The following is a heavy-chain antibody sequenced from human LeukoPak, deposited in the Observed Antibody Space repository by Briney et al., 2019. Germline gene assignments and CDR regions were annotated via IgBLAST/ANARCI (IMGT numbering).Heavy chain of an antibody. V-gene: IGHV3-23*01. CDR3: AKDGSYYDFDY. D-gene: IGHD1-26*01. J-gene: IGHJ4*02. CDR2: ISGSGATT. Sequence: GSLRLSCAASGFTFTTYGMSWVRQAPGKGLEWVSVISGSGATTDYADSVKGRFTISRDNSKNTLYLQMNSLRAEDTAVYYCAKDGSYYDFDYWGQGTLVTVSS. CDR1: GFTFTTYG.